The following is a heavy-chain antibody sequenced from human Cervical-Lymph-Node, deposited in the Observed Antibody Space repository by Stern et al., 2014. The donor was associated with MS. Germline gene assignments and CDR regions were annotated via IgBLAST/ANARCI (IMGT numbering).Heavy chain of an antibody. CDR3: ARDRGNWGFDY. V-gene: IGHV4-61*08. CDR2: IYYRGRP. J-gene: IGHJ4*02. D-gene: IGHD7-27*01. Sequence: QVQLQESGPGLVRPSETLSLTCTASGDSVSSEDYYWSWIRQSPGKDLEWIGYIYYRGRPNYNPSLKSRLTISIDTSKNQFSLKLSSVTAADTAVYYCARDRGNWGFDYWGQGTLVTVSS. CDR1: GDSVSSEDYY.